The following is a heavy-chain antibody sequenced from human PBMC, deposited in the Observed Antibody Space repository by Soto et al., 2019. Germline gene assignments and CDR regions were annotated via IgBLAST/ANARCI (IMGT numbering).Heavy chain of an antibody. CDR2: ISSNGGST. J-gene: IGHJ4*02. Sequence: VGSLWLSCAASGFTFSSYAMHWFSQAPGKGLEYVSAISSNGGSTYYANSVKGRFTISRDNSKNTLYLQMNSLRAEDTAVYYCAKDLPYYDILTGYYRPNNYFDYWGQGTLVTVS. CDR3: AKDLPYYDILTGYYRPNNYFDY. CDR1: GFTFSSYA. D-gene: IGHD3-9*01. V-gene: IGHV3-64*01.